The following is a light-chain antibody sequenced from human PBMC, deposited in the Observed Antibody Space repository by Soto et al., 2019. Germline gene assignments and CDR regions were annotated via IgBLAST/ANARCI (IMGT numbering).Light chain of an antibody. CDR2: DVS. J-gene: IGLJ3*02. CDR1: SIDVGGYND. CDR3: SSYTSSSTLGGV. V-gene: IGLV2-14*01. Sequence: QSAMTQPASVSGSPGQSITISCTGTSIDVGGYNDVSWYQQHPGKAPKLMIYDVSNRPSGVSNRVSGSKSGNTASLTISGLQAEDEADYYCSSYTSSSTLGGVFGGGTKLTVL.